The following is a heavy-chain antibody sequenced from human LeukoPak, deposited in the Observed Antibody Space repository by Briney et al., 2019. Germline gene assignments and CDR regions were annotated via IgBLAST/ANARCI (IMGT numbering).Heavy chain of an antibody. CDR2: IYYSGST. CDR1: GGSISSGGYY. J-gene: IGHJ3*02. Sequence: SETLSLTCTVSGGSISSGGYYWSWIRQHPGKGLEWIGYIYYSGSTHYIPSLRSRVTISVDTSKNQFSLKLSSVTAADTAVYFCARRRVVVASTDGASGAFDIWGQGTMVTVSS. CDR3: ARRRVVVASTDGASGAFDI. D-gene: IGHD2-15*01. V-gene: IGHV4-31*03.